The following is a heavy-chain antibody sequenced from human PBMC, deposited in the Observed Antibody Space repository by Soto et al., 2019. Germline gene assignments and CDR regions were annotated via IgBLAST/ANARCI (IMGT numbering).Heavy chain of an antibody. V-gene: IGHV1-3*01. J-gene: IGHJ4*02. D-gene: IGHD3-10*01. CDR1: GYTLTSYA. CDR2: INAGNGNT. Sequence: GASVKGSCKASGYTLTSYAMHWVRQAPGQRLEWMGWINAGNGNTKYSQKFQGRVTITRDTSASTAYMELSSLRSEDTAVYYCARQGSYGSSFDDWGQGTLVTVSS. CDR3: ARQGSYGSSFDD.